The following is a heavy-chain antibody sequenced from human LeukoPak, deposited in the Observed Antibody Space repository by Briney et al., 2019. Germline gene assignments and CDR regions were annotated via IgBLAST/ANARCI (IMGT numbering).Heavy chain of an antibody. CDR1: EYTFTGYY. CDR3: ATGETTSGPPDRYHYFGMDA. V-gene: IGHV1-2*02. D-gene: IGHD6-19*01. Sequence: ASVKVSCRASEYTFTGYYMHWVRQAPGQGLEWMGWINPYSGDTQSSQKFQGRVTMTRDTSISTAYMELSRLRSDDTAVYYCATGETTSGPPDRYHYFGMDAWGQGTTVTVSS. CDR2: INPYSGDT. J-gene: IGHJ6*02.